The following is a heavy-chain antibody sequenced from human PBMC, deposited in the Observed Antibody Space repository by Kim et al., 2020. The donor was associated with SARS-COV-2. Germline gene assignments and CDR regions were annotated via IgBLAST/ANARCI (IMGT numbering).Heavy chain of an antibody. Sequence: GGSLRLSCAVSGITVTTNYMNWVRQAPGKGLEWVSTIYSGGTTYYADSVKGRFTISRDTSKNTLYLQMNSLRAEDTAVYYCAREPYSSTLLDYWGPGTLV. D-gene: IGHD6-13*01. CDR3: AREPYSSTLLDY. CDR1: GITVTTNY. J-gene: IGHJ4*02. CDR2: IYSGGTT. V-gene: IGHV3-66*01.